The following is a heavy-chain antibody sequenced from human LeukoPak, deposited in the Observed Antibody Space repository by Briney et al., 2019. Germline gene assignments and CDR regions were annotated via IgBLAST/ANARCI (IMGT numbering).Heavy chain of an antibody. J-gene: IGHJ4*02. Sequence: KPSETLSLTCTVSGGSISSYYWSWIRQPPGKGLEWIGYIYYSGSTNYSPSLKSRVTISVDTSKNQFSLKLSSVTAADTAVYYCARALRGYSYGRAIDYWGQGTLVTVSS. V-gene: IGHV4-59*01. CDR3: ARALRGYSYGRAIDY. CDR1: GGSISSYY. CDR2: IYYSGST. D-gene: IGHD5-18*01.